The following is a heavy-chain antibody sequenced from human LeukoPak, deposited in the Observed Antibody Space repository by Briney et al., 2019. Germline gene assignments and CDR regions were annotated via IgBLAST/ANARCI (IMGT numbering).Heavy chain of an antibody. D-gene: IGHD3-10*01. Sequence: GESLKISCKGSGYSFTTYWIGWVRQMPGKGLEWMGIIYPGDSDTRYNPSFQGQVTISADKSISTAYLQWSSLKASDTAMYYYARQGAPMVSTHFDYWGQGTLVTVSS. CDR1: GYSFTTYW. J-gene: IGHJ4*02. CDR2: IYPGDSDT. CDR3: ARQGAPMVSTHFDY. V-gene: IGHV5-51*01.